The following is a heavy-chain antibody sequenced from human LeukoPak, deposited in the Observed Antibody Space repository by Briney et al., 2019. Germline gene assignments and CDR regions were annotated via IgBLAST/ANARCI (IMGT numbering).Heavy chain of an antibody. V-gene: IGHV3-23*01. D-gene: IGHD6-6*01. J-gene: IGHJ4*02. CDR2: ISGSGGST. CDR3: AKDPYSSSSPYYFDY. CDR1: GFTFSSYA. Sequence: GGSLRLSCAASGFTFSSYAMSWVRQAPGKGLEWVSAISGSGGSTYYADSVKGRFTISRDSSKNTLYLQMNSLRAEDTAVYYCAKDPYSSSSPYYFDYWGQGTLVTVSS.